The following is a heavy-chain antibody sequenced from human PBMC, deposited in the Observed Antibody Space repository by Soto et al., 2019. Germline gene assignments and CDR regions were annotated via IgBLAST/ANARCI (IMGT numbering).Heavy chain of an antibody. D-gene: IGHD6-19*01. V-gene: IGHV3-30-3*01. CDR2: ISYDGSNK. J-gene: IGHJ4*02. CDR1: GFTFSSYA. Sequence: QVQLVESGGGVVQPGRSPRLSCAASGFTFSSYAMHWVRQAPGKGLEWVAVISYDGSNKYYADSVKGRFTISRDNSKNTLYLQMNSLRAEDTAVYYCARASAQWLVPFGYWGQGTLVTVSS. CDR3: ARASAQWLVPFGY.